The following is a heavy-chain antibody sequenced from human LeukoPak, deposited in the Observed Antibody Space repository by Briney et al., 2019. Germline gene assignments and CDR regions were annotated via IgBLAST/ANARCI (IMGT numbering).Heavy chain of an antibody. CDR3: ARADNSGWSAGALDN. CDR2: IYYSEST. D-gene: IGHD6-13*01. V-gene: IGHV4-39*07. Sequence: SSETLSLTCTVSGGSISSSSYYWSWVRQPPGKGLEWIGSIYYSESTYYNPSLKSRVTISIDTSKNQFSLKLSSVTAADTALYYCARADNSGWSAGALDNWGQGTLVTVSS. CDR1: GGSISSSSYY. J-gene: IGHJ4*02.